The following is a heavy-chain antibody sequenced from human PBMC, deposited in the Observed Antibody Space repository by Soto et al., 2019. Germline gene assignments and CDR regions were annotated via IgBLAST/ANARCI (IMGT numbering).Heavy chain of an antibody. J-gene: IGHJ4*02. CDR3: AKDTYYYDSSGYYVFDY. D-gene: IGHD3-22*01. CDR2: ISYDGSNK. CDR1: GFTFTDYA. Sequence: PGGSLRLSCAASGFTFTDYAMQWVRQAPGKGLEWVAGISYDGSNKHYADSAEGRFTISRDNSKSTVYLQMNSLRAEDTAIYYCAKDTYYYDSSGYYVFDYWGQGALVTVSS. V-gene: IGHV3-30*04.